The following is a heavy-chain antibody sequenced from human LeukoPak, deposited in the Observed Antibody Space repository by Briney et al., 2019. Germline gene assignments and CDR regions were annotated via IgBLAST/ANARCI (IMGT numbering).Heavy chain of an antibody. CDR1: GYSFTSYW. V-gene: IGHV5-51*01. CDR2: IYPGDSDA. CDR3: ARAPEYYDSSAIFDY. J-gene: IGHJ4*02. D-gene: IGHD3-22*01. Sequence: GESLKISCKGSGYSFTSYWIGWVRQMPGKGLDWMGIIYPGDSDARYSPSSQAKVTISADKSISTAYLQWSSLKASDTAMYYCARAPEYYDSSAIFDYWGQGTLVTVSS.